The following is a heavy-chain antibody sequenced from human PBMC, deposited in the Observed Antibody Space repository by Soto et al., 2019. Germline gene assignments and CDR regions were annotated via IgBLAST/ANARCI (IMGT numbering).Heavy chain of an antibody. J-gene: IGHJ5*02. CDR1: GGTFSSYT. CDR2: IIPILGIA. V-gene: IGHV1-69*08. CDR3: ARDPGYGANGAWFDP. D-gene: IGHD4-17*01. Sequence: QVQLVQSGAEVKKPGSSVKVSCKASGGTFSSYTISWVRQAPGQGLEWMGRIIPILGIANYAQKFQGRVTITADKSTSTAYMELSSLRSEDTAVYYCARDPGYGANGAWFDPWGQGTLVTVSS.